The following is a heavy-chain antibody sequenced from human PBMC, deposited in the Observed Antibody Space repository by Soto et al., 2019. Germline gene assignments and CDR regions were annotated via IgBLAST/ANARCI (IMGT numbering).Heavy chain of an antibody. J-gene: IGHJ4*02. V-gene: IGHV3-7*01. CDR2: IKQDGSEI. CDR3: ATYSGSYFPVGHDR. D-gene: IGHD3-10*01. Sequence: VHLVESGGGLVEPGGSLRLSCEASGFMFSSYWMSWVRQAPGEGLEWVANIKQDGSEIHYLESVEGRFTIFRDNARRSLYLQMNSLRAEDTAAYFCATYSGSYFPVGHDRWGQGTLVVVSS. CDR1: GFMFSSYW.